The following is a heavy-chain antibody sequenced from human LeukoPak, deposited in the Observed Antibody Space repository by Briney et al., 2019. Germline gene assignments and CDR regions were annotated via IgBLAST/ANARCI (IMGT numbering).Heavy chain of an antibody. CDR1: GYTFTDYY. CDR3: ARGQSSDF. Sequence: ASVSVSCKVSGYTFTDYYMNWGRQAPGQGLEWMGRINPDSGGAICAQKFRGRVTMTRDTSINTAYMELSGLRSDDTAVYYCARGQSSDFWGQGTLVSVSS. CDR2: INPDSGGA. V-gene: IGHV1-2*06. J-gene: IGHJ4*02.